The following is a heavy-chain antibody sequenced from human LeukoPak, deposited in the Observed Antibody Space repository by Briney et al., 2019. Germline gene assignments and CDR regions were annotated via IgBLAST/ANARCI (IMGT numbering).Heavy chain of an antibody. V-gene: IGHV4-39*07. Sequence: SETLSLTCTVSGGSISSSGYYWGWIRQPPGKGLEWIGYIYHSGSTYYNPSLKSRVTISVDTSKNQFSLKLSSVTAADTAVYYCARDLSAGAGGYWGQGTLVTVSS. CDR1: GGSISSSGYY. CDR2: IYHSGST. D-gene: IGHD6-13*01. CDR3: ARDLSAGAGGY. J-gene: IGHJ4*02.